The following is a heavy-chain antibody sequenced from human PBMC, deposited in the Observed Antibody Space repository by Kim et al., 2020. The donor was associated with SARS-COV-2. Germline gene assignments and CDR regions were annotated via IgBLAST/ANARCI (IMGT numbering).Heavy chain of an antibody. J-gene: IGHJ4*02. V-gene: IGHV3-53*05. CDR1: EITVSNTH. CDR2: IFGDGRT. CDR3: ARFDY. Sequence: GGSLRLSCAASEITVSNTHMYWVRQAPGKGLDWVSIIFGDGRTFYADSVKGRFTISRDGSKNTVYLLMNSLRAEDTAIYYCARFDYWGQGTLVTVSS.